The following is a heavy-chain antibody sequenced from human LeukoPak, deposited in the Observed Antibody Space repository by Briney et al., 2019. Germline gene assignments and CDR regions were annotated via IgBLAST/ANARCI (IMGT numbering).Heavy chain of an antibody. CDR3: ASPQEYTPYYYYGMDV. D-gene: IGHD1-1*01. J-gene: IGHJ6*04. CDR1: GGTFSSYA. CDR2: IIPIFGTA. Sequence: ASVKVSCKGSGGTFSSYAISWVRQAPGQGLEWMGGIIPIFGTANYAQKFQGRVAITADESTSTAYMELSSLRSEDTAVYYCASPQEYTPYYYYGMDVWGKGTTVTVSS. V-gene: IGHV1-69*13.